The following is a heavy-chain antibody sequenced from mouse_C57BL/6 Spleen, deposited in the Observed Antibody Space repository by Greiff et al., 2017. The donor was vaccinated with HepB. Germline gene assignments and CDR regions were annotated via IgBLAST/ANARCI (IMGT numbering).Heavy chain of an antibody. CDR2: ISDGGSYT. V-gene: IGHV5-4*01. D-gene: IGHD2-4*01. CDR1: GFTFSSYA. CDR3: ARDGDYDNYYAMDY. J-gene: IGHJ4*01. Sequence: EVKLVESGGGLVKPGGSLKLSCAASGFTFSSYAMSWVRQTPEKRLEWVATISDGGSYTYYPDNVKGRFTISRDNAKNNLYLQMSHLKSEDTAMYYCARDGDYDNYYAMDYWGQGTSVTVSS.